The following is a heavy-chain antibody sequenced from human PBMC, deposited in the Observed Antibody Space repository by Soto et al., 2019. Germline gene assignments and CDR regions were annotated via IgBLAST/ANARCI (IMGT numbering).Heavy chain of an antibody. CDR1: GCSISSGGYY. Sequence: SETLSLTCTFSGCSISSGGYYWSWIRQHPGKGLEWIGYIYYSGSTYYNPSLKSRVTLSVDTSKNQFSLKLSSVTAADTAVYYCARVGGINWFDPWGQGTLVTVSS. V-gene: IGHV4-31*03. CDR2: IYYSGST. CDR3: ARVGGINWFDP. D-gene: IGHD1-20*01. J-gene: IGHJ5*02.